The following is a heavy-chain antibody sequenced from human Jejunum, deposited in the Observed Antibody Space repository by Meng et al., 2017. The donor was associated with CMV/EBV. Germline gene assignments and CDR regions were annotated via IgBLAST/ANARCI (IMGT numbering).Heavy chain of an antibody. Sequence: WNWIRQSPSRGLEWLGRTYYKSKWYNDYAESVKGRITINPDISKNQVSLQLNSVISEDTAVYYCARRTYFDFWSGHYGDYGLDVWGQGTAVTVSS. CDR3: ARRTYFDFWSGHYGDYGLDV. J-gene: IGHJ6*02. CDR2: TYYKSKWYN. V-gene: IGHV6-1*01. D-gene: IGHD3-3*01.